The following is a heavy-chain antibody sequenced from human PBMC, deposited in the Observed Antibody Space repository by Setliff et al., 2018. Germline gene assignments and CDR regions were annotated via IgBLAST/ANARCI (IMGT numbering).Heavy chain of an antibody. CDR3: ARDHVYGSQYYYYYYGMDV. V-gene: IGHV3-7*01. CDR1: GFTFSRYW. CDR2: IEQDGSEK. J-gene: IGHJ6*02. Sequence: GGSLRLSCAASGFTFSRYWMSWVRQAPGKGLEWVANIEQDGSEKYYVDSVKGRFTISRDNAKNSLYLQMNSLRAEDTAVYYCARDHVYGSQYYYYYYGMDVWGQGTTVTVSS. D-gene: IGHD3-10*01.